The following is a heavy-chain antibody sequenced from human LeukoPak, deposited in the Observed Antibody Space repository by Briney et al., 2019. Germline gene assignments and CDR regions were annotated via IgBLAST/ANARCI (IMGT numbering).Heavy chain of an antibody. V-gene: IGHV4-38-2*02. J-gene: IGHJ5*02. D-gene: IGHD3-3*01. CDR2: IYHSGST. Sequence: KPSETLSLTCTVSGGSISSGYYWGWIRQPPGKGLEWIGSIYHSGSTYYNPSLKSRVTISVDTSKNQFSLKLSSVTAADTAVYYCARVDEDFWSGYYSGAWFDPWGQGTLVTVSS. CDR3: ARVDEDFWSGYYSGAWFDP. CDR1: GGSISSGYY.